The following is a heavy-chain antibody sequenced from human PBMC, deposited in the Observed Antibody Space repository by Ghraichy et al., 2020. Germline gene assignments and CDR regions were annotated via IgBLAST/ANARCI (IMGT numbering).Heavy chain of an antibody. J-gene: IGHJ4*02. D-gene: IGHD5-12*01. CDR1: GGSVSSGFYY. V-gene: IGHV4-61*03. CDR3: ARGAYSGYAPRVDY. Sequence: GSLSLTCTVSGGSVSSGFYYWSWIRQPPGKGLEWIGYIYYSGVTNYNPSVKSRVTISADKSKNHFSLKLTSVTAADTAVYYCARGAYSGYAPRVDYWGQGTLVTVSS. CDR2: IYYSGVT.